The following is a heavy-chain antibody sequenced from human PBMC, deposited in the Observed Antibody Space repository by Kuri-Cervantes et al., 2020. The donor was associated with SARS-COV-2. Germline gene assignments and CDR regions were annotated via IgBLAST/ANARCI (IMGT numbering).Heavy chain of an antibody. Sequence: ASVKVSCKTSGYTFSTYGVSWVRQAPGRGLQWVGSINTYNGNTNYAQILQGRVTMTTDTSTSTAYMELRSLRSDDTAVYYCASDRAATGYYDFWSGYWYFDYWGQGTLVTVSS. V-gene: IGHV1-18*01. CDR3: ASDRAATGYYDFWSGYWYFDY. J-gene: IGHJ4*02. D-gene: IGHD3-3*01. CDR1: GYTFSTYG. CDR2: INTYNGNT.